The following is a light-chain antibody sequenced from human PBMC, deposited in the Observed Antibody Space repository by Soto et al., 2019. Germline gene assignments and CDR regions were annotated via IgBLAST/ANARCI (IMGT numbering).Light chain of an antibody. J-gene: IGKJ1*01. V-gene: IGKV1-6*01. CDR2: AAS. Sequence: AIQMTQPPSSLSASVGDRVTITCRASQGIRNDLGWFQQKPGTAPKLLISAASSLQSEVPSRFSGSGSGTDFTLTISSLQPEDVATYYCLQDYNYPWTFGQGTKVEMK. CDR3: LQDYNYPWT. CDR1: QGIRND.